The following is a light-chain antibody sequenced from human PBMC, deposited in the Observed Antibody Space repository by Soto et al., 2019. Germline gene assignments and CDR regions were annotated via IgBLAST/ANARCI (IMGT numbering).Light chain of an antibody. CDR3: SSYTSSSTPYV. CDR1: SSDVGGFDY. CDR2: DVS. V-gene: IGLV2-11*01. J-gene: IGLJ1*01. Sequence: QSALTQPRSVSGSPGQSVTFSCTGTSSDVGGFDYVSWDQQHPGKVPKLMIYDVSKRPSGVSDRFSGSKSGNTASLTISGLQAEDEADYYCSSYTSSSTPYVFGTGTKVTVL.